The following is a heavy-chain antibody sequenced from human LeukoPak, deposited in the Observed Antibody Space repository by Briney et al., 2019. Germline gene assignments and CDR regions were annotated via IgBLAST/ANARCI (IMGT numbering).Heavy chain of an antibody. CDR2: IYTSGST. Sequence: SETLSLTCTVYGGSISSYYWSWIRQPAGKGLEWIGRIYTSGSTNYNPSLKSRVTMSVDTSKNQFSLKLSSVTAADTAVYYCARDPTYCSSTSCQRRNWYFDLWGRGTLVTVSS. CDR1: GGSISSYY. CDR3: ARDPTYCSSTSCQRRNWYFDL. V-gene: IGHV4-4*07. J-gene: IGHJ2*01. D-gene: IGHD2-2*01.